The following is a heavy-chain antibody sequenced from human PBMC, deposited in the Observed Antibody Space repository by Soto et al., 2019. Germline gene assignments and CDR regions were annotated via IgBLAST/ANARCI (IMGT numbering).Heavy chain of an antibody. J-gene: IGHJ4*02. CDR2: ISAYNGNT. D-gene: IGHD3-16*02. Sequence: GASVKVSCKASGYTFTSYGISWVRQAPGQGLEGMGWISAYNGNTNYAQKLQGRVTMTTDTSTSTAYMELRSLRSDDTAVYYCARDTPKLNYDYVWGSYRYGFDYWGQGTLVTVSS. V-gene: IGHV1-18*01. CDR1: GYTFTSYG. CDR3: ARDTPKLNYDYVWGSYRYGFDY.